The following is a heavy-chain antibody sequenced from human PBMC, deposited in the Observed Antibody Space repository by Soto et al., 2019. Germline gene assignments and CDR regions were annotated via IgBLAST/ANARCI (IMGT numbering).Heavy chain of an antibody. CDR3: AKSRGKVVVITTDY. CDR2: ISGSGGST. D-gene: IGHD3-22*01. J-gene: IGHJ4*02. Sequence: GGSLRLSCAASGFTFSNYAMSWVRQAPGKGLEWVSTISGSGGSTYYPDSVKGRFTISRDNSKNTLYLQMNSLRAEDTAVYYCAKSRGKVVVITTDYWGQGTLVTVSS. CDR1: GFTFSNYA. V-gene: IGHV3-23*01.